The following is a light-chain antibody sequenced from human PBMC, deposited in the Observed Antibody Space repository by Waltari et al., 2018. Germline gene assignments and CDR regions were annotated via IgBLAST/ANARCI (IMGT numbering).Light chain of an antibody. Sequence: DIHLTPTPSSLSASVGDRVTIPCQASGDINAFLNWYQHKPGTAPTLLISDASSLVTGVPSRFSGDGSWSLVTLTISSLQPEDFATYYCQQYDDVPPYTFGPGTKVNLK. CDR2: DAS. CDR3: QQYDDVPPYT. J-gene: IGKJ3*01. V-gene: IGKV1-33*01. CDR1: GDINAF.